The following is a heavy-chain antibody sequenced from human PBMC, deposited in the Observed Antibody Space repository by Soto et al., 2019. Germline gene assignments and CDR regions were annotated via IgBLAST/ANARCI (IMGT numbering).Heavy chain of an antibody. Sequence: SETLSLTCTVSGGSISSYYWSWIRQPAGKGLEWIAYIYHSGSTYYNPSLKSRVTISVDRSENQFSLKLTSVTAADTAVYYCVRESTTSGPNWFDTWGPGILVTVSS. CDR2: IYHSGST. D-gene: IGHD1-1*01. V-gene: IGHV4-59*04. J-gene: IGHJ5*02. CDR3: VRESTTSGPNWFDT. CDR1: GGSISSYY.